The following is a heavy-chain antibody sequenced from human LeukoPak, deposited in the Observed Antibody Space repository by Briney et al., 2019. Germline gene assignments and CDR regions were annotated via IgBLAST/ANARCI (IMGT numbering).Heavy chain of an antibody. D-gene: IGHD2-21*02. CDR2: IGTASGAI. V-gene: IGHV3-48*01. CDR1: GFTFNAFG. Sequence: GGSLRLSCAASGFTFNAFGMNWVRQAPGKGLEWVSYIGTASGAIYYADSVKGRFTISRDSAKNSLYLQMNGLRAEDTAVYYCARFRTWGDKAFDYWGQGTLVTVSS. J-gene: IGHJ4*02. CDR3: ARFRTWGDKAFDY.